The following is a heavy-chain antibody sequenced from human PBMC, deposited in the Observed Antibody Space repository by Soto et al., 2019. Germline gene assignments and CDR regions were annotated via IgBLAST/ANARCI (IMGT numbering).Heavy chain of an antibody. Sequence: QVQLVQSGAEVKKPGASVKVSCKASGYTFTNYYMHWVRQAPGQGLEWMGVINPSGGSTAYAQNLRGRITMTRDTSTSTVCMELSSLRSDDAAVYYCGRDINVGTSAAGPGYWGQGTLVTVSS. CDR1: GYTFTNYY. CDR3: GRDINVGTSAAGPGY. D-gene: IGHD6-13*01. J-gene: IGHJ4*02. CDR2: INPSGGST. V-gene: IGHV1-46*01.